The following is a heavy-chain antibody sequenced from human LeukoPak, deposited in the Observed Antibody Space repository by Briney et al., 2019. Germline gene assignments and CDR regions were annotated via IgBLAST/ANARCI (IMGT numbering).Heavy chain of an antibody. CDR2: INPNSGGT. J-gene: IGHJ4*02. Sequence: ASVTVSCTASGYTFTGYYMHWVRQAPGQGLEWMGRINPNSGGTNYAQKFQGRVTMTRDTSISTAYMELSRLRSDDTAVYYCARLRETLRIYCSGGSCYDADDYWGQGTLVTVSS. V-gene: IGHV1-2*06. D-gene: IGHD2-15*01. CDR1: GYTFTGYY. CDR3: ARLRETLRIYCSGGSCYDADDY.